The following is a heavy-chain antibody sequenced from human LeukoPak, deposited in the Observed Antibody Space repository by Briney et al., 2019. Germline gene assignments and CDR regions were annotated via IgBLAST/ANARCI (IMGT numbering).Heavy chain of an antibody. CDR1: GYTFTSYA. CDR2: INAGNGNT. V-gene: IGHV1-3*03. J-gene: IGHJ4*02. CDR3: ARETVAGWVYFDY. D-gene: IGHD6-19*01. Sequence: ASVKVSCKASGYTFTSYAMHWVRQAPGQRLEWMGWINAGNGNTKYSQEFQGRVTITRDTSASTAYMELSSLRSEDMAVYYCARETVAGWVYFDYWGQGTLVTVSS.